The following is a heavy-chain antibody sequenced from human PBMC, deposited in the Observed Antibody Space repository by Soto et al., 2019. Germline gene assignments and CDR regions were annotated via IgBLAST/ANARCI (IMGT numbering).Heavy chain of an antibody. Sequence: VVLLESGGGLVQPGGSLRLSCAGSGFTFSAYAMSWVRQAPGKGLEWVSAISGNGDSTYYADSVKGRFTISRDNSKKTLYLQLNSLRDEDTAVYYCAKVPPAPIVAAPGDPTGFLPHWGQGTLVIVSS. CDR2: ISGNGDST. CDR3: AKVPPAPIVAAPGDPTGFLPH. CDR1: GFTFSAYA. D-gene: IGHD2-21*02. J-gene: IGHJ1*01. V-gene: IGHV3-23*01.